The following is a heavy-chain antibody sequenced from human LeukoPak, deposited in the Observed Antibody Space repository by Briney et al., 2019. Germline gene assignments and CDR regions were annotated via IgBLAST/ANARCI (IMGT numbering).Heavy chain of an antibody. CDR1: GGSVTSGNYY. V-gene: IGHV4-61*02. CDR3: AREPPGY. J-gene: IGHJ4*02. Sequence: SQTLSLTCTFSGGSVTSGNYYWHWIRQPAGKRLEWIGRIYTNGGASYNPSLKSRVTISIDASQIQFSLKLSSVTAADTAVYYCAREPPGYWGQGILVTICS. CDR2: IYTNGGA.